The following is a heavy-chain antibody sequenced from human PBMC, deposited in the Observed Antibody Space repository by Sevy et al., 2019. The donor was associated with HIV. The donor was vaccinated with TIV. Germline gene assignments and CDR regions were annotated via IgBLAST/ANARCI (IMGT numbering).Heavy chain of an antibody. V-gene: IGHV3-74*01. D-gene: IGHD2-15*01. CDR3: ARDVAYCSGGGCYERGWFDP. CDR1: GFTFSSHW. J-gene: IGHJ5*02. CDR2: INTDGSST. Sequence: GGSLRLSCTASGFTFSSHWMHWVRQAPGKGLVWVSRINTDGSSTDYADSVKARFTISRDNAKNTLYLQMNSLTVEDSALYYCARDVAYCSGGGCYERGWFDPWGQGTLVTVSS.